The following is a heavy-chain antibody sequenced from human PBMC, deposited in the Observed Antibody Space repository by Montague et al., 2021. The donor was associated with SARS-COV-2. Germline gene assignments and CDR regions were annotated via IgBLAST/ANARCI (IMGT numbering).Heavy chain of an antibody. CDR1: GFSLSTSGMC. D-gene: IGHD3-16*02. CDR3: ARIRRVDDCVWGSYRYAPFDY. V-gene: IGHV2-70*01. J-gene: IGHJ4*02. CDR2: IDWDDDK. Sequence: PALVKPTQTLTLTCTFSGFSLSTSGMCVSWIRQPPGKALEWLALIDWDDDKYYSTSLKTRLTISKDTSKNQVVLTMTNMDPVDTATYYCARIRRVDDCVWGSYRYAPFDYWGQGTLVTVSS.